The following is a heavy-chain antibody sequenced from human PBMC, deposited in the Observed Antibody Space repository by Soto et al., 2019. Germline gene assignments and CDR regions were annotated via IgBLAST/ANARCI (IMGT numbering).Heavy chain of an antibody. Sequence: KPGGSLRLSCAASGFTFSSYSMNWVRQAPGKGLEWVSSISSSSSYIYYADSVKGRFTISRDNAKNSLYLQMNSLRAEDTAVYYCARESPKLVGAFDIWGQGTMVTVSS. CDR2: ISSSSSYI. D-gene: IGHD2-8*02. CDR1: GFTFSSYS. CDR3: ARESPKLVGAFDI. J-gene: IGHJ3*02. V-gene: IGHV3-21*01.